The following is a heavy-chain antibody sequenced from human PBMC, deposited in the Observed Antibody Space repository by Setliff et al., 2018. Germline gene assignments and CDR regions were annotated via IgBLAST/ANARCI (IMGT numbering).Heavy chain of an antibody. CDR2: VHPDGST. J-gene: IGHJ5*02. D-gene: IGHD2-8*02. CDR1: GGSLSADYY. Sequence: PSETLSLTCTVSGGSLSADYYWSWIRQPAGKGLEWIGHVHPDGSTNYNPSLYSRLIISVDTSKNQFSLKLTSVTAAVTAVYYCVRALLWSGEGRFDPWGQGTQVTVSS. CDR3: VRALLWSGEGRFDP. V-gene: IGHV4-61*09.